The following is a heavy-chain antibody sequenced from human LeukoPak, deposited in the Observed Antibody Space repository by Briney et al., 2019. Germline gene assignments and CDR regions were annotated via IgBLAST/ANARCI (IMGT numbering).Heavy chain of an antibody. CDR1: GFTFSSYG. D-gene: IGHD1-26*01. J-gene: IGHJ4*02. V-gene: IGHV3-15*01. Sequence: GGSLRLSCAASGFTFSSYGMSCARQAPGKGLEWVGHIKSKADGGTTDYAAPVKGRFTISRHDSKATLYLQMNSLKTEDTAVYYCTTDSGPPSGYFDYWGQGTLVTVSS. CDR3: TTDSGPPSGYFDY. CDR2: IKSKADGGTT.